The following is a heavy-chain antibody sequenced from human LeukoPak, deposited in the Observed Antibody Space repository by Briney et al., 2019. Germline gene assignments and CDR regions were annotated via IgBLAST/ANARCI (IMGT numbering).Heavy chain of an antibody. CDR1: GGSFSGYY. D-gene: IGHD3-10*01. Sequence: TPSETLSLTCAVYGGSFSGYYWSWIRQPPGKGLGWIGEINHSGSTNYNPSLKSRVTISVDTSKNQFSLKLSSVTAADTAVYYCARGLFSGSYLDYWGQGTLVTVSS. J-gene: IGHJ4*02. CDR2: INHSGST. V-gene: IGHV4-34*01. CDR3: ARGLFSGSYLDY.